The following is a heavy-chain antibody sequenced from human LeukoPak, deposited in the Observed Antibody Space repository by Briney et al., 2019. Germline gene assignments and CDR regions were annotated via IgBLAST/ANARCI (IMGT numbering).Heavy chain of an antibody. Sequence: GSSVKVSCKASGGTFSSYTISWVRQAPGQGLEWMGRIIPILGIANYAQKFQGRVTITADKSTSTAYMELSSLRSEDTAVYYCARDIYDFWSGYNHYYYMDVWGKGTTVTVSS. CDR2: IIPILGIA. D-gene: IGHD3-3*01. V-gene: IGHV1-69*04. CDR3: ARDIYDFWSGYNHYYYMDV. CDR1: GGTFSSYT. J-gene: IGHJ6*03.